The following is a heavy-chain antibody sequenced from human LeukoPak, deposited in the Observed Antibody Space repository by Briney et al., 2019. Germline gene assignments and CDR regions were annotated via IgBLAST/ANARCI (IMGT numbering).Heavy chain of an antibody. V-gene: IGHV3-21*01. D-gene: IGHD3-10*02. CDR3: AELGITMIGGV. J-gene: IGHJ6*04. Sequence: GGSLRLSCAASGFTFSRYTMNWVRQAPGKGLEWVSSITSSSSYIYYADSVKGRFTISRDNAKNSLYLQMNSLRAEDTAVYYCAELGITMIGGVWGKGTTVTISS. CDR2: ITSSSSYI. CDR1: GFTFSRYT.